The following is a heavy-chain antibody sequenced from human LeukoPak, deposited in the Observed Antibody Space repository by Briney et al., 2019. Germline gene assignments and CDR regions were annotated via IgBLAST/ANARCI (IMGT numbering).Heavy chain of an antibody. D-gene: IGHD5/OR15-5a*01. J-gene: IGHJ4*02. V-gene: IGHV3-7*01. CDR2: INQDESVK. CDR3: ARDPGSSAFDY. CDR1: GFIVSANY. Sequence: GGSLRLSCAASGFIVSANYTSWVRQAPGKGLEFVANINQDESVKNYVDSVKGRFTISRDNAENSLHLQMNSLRVEDTAVYYCARDPGSSAFDYWGQGTLVTVSS.